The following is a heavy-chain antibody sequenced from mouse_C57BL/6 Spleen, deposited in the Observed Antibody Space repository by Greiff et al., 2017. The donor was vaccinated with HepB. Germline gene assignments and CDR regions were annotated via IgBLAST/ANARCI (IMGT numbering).Heavy chain of an antibody. V-gene: IGHV5-4*03. D-gene: IGHD3-1*01. CDR3: ARGDSGYYYAMDY. Sequence: DVMLVESGGGLVKPGGSLKLSCAASGFTFSSYAMSWVRQTPEKRLEWVATISDGGSYTYYPDNVKGRFTISRDNAKNNLYLQMSHLKSEDTAMYYCARGDSGYYYAMDYWGQGTSVTVSS. J-gene: IGHJ4*01. CDR1: GFTFSSYA. CDR2: ISDGGSYT.